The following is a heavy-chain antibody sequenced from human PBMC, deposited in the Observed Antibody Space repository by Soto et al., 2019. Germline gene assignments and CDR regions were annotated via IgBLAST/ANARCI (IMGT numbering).Heavy chain of an antibody. V-gene: IGHV3-66*02. Sequence: GASLRLSCASFGLTVSGKKYMAWGRQAPGKRLEMVSALYDIDGTYYSASVKSRFTTSGDSSKTIVYLPMNSLRPADTAVYYYASWHLQEHAYDFWRQGTMVTVS. CDR1: GLTVSGKKY. D-gene: IGHD4-4*01. CDR3: ASWHLQEHAYDF. J-gene: IGHJ3*01. CDR2: LYDIDGT.